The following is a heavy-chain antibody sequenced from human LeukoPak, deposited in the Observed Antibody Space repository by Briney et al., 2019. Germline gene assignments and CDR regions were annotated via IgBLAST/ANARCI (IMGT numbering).Heavy chain of an antibody. J-gene: IGHJ3*02. Sequence: ASVKVSCKVSGYTLTELSMQWVRQAPGKGLEWMGGFDPEDGETIYAQKFQGRVTMTEDTSTDTAYMELSSLRSEDTAVYYCATDPYGDYGVDAFDIWGQGTMVTVSS. CDR1: GYTLTELS. CDR3: ATDPYGDYGVDAFDI. D-gene: IGHD4-17*01. CDR2: FDPEDGET. V-gene: IGHV1-24*01.